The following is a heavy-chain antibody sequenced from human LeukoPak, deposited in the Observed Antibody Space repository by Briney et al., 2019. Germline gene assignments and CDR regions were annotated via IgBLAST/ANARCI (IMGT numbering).Heavy chain of an antibody. V-gene: IGHV1-2*02. CDR3: ATSVIVPWGTWGWLDP. Sequence: AAVKVSFKPSHYTFPGNSFHWVRQAPAQGLEWMGWINPNSGDTEYSQAFQGRVTMTWDTSINTAYMQLSSLTSDDTAIYYCATSVIVPWGTWGWLDPWGQGSLVTVSS. CDR2: INPNSGDT. J-gene: IGHJ5*02. D-gene: IGHD2/OR15-2a*01. CDR1: HYTFPGNS.